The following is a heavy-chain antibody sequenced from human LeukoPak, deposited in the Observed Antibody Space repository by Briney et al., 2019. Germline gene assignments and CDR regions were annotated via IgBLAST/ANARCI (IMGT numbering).Heavy chain of an antibody. CDR3: AREPPPPIYGDYDDYYYGMDV. V-gene: IGHV4-4*07. J-gene: IGHJ6*02. CDR2: IYTSGST. CDR1: GGSISSYY. D-gene: IGHD4-17*01. Sequence: SETLSLTCTVSGGSISSYYWSWIRQPAGKGLEWIGRIYTSGSTNYNPSLKSRVTMSVDTSKNQFSLKLSSVTAADTAVYYCAREPPPPIYGDYDDYYYGMDVWGQGTTVTVSS.